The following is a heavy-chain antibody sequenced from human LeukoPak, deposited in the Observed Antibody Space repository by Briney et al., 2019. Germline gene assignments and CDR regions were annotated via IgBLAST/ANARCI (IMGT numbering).Heavy chain of an antibody. V-gene: IGHV3-30*02. Sequence: GGSLRLSCAASRFTFSSYGMHWVRQAPGKGLEWVAFIRYDGSNKYYADSVKGRFTISRDNSKNTLYLQMNSLRAEDTAVYYCAKAKGWLQIFDYWGQGTLVIVSS. J-gene: IGHJ4*02. D-gene: IGHD6-19*01. CDR1: RFTFSSYG. CDR2: IRYDGSNK. CDR3: AKAKGWLQIFDY.